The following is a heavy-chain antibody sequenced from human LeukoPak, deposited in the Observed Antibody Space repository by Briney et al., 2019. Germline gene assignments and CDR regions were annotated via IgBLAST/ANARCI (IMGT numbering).Heavy chain of an antibody. J-gene: IGHJ6*02. CDR2: INYSGQL. D-gene: IGHD3-10*01. CDR3: ARGRITMVRGVIPSLETYYYYYGMDV. Sequence: SETLSLTCSVSGGSISSRSHYWAWIRQPPGKGLVWIGSINYSGQLTYNPSLKSRVTVSMDTAKNQFSLTLSYVTAADTAVYYCARGRITMVRGVIPSLETYYYYYGMDVWGQGTTVTVSS. CDR1: GGSISSRSHY. V-gene: IGHV4-39*07.